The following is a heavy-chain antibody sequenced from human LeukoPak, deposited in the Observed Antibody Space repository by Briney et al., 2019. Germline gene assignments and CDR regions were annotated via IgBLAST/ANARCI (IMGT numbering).Heavy chain of an antibody. V-gene: IGHV1-69*05. CDR1: GGTFSSYA. D-gene: IGHD2-2*01. J-gene: IGHJ3*02. CDR3: ASECCSSTSCYGTRQAFDI. Sequence: ASVKVSCKASGGTFSSYAISWVRQAPGQGLEWMGGIIPIFGTANYAQKFQGRVTITTDESTSTAYMELSSLRSEDTAVYYCASECCSSTSCYGTRQAFDIWGQGTMVTVSS. CDR2: IIPIFGTA.